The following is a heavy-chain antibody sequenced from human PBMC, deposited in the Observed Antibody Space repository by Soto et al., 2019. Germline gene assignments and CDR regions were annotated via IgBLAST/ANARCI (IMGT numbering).Heavy chain of an antibody. CDR1: GGSFSGYY. CDR2: IHHSGYT. CDR3: APLQDWFDP. V-gene: IGHV4-34*01. D-gene: IGHD1-1*01. Sequence: SEPWSLTCTVYGGSFSGYYRNWIRQPPGKVLELIGEIHHSGYTNYNPSLKSRVTISVDTSKNQFSLRLISVTAADTAVYYCAPLQDWFDPWGHGSLVSV. J-gene: IGHJ5*02.